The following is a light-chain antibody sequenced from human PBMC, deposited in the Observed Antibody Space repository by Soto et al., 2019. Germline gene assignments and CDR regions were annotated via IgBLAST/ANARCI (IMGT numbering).Light chain of an antibody. CDR1: SSNIGSNT. Sequence: QSVLTQPPSASGTPGQRVTISCSGRSSNIGSNTVNWYQQIPGTAPKLLIYSNNQRPSGVPDRFSCSRSGISASLAISGLQSEDEADYYCAAWDDSLNGYVFGTGTKLTVL. V-gene: IGLV1-44*01. CDR2: SNN. CDR3: AAWDDSLNGYV. J-gene: IGLJ1*01.